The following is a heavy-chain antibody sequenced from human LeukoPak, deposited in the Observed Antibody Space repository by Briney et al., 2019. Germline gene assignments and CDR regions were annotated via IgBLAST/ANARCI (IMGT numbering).Heavy chain of an antibody. D-gene: IGHD5-12*01. V-gene: IGHV4-34*01. J-gene: IGHJ5*02. CDR3: ARHWLRFGNCWFDP. CDR1: GGSFSGYY. Sequence: SETLSLTCAVYGGSFSGYYWSWIRQPPGKGLEWIGEINHSGSTNYNPSLKSRVTISVDTSKNQFSLKLSSVTAADTAVYYCARHWLRFGNCWFDPWGQGTLVTVSS. CDR2: INHSGST.